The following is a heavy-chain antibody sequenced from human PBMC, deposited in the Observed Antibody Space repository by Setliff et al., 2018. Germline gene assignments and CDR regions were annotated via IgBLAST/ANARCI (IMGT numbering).Heavy chain of an antibody. Sequence: ETLSLTCTVSGGSINNYYWSWIRQPAGKGLEWIGRVYSNVGTNFNPSLKSRVTMSVDASKDQISLKLMSVTAADTAVYYCASRNSDGGPEYFQHWGQGALVTVSS. CDR3: ASRNSDGGPEYFQH. J-gene: IGHJ1*01. CDR2: VYSNVGT. V-gene: IGHV4-4*07. CDR1: GGSINNYY. D-gene: IGHD1-26*01.